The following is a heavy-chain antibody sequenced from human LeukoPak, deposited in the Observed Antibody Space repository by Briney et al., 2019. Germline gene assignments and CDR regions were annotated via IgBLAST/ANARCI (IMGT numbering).Heavy chain of an antibody. D-gene: IGHD6-13*01. CDR3: ARDSSSWPFDY. CDR2: ISAYNGNT. J-gene: IGHJ4*02. CDR1: GYTFTSYA. V-gene: IGHV1-18*01. Sequence: ASVKVSCKASGYTFTSYAFRWVRQAPGQGLEWMGWISAYNGNTNYAQKLQGRVTMTTDTSTSTAYMELRSLRSDDTAVYYCARDSSSWPFDYWGQGTLVTVSS.